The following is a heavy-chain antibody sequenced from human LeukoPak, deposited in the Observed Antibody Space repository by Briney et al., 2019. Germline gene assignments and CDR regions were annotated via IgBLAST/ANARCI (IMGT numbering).Heavy chain of an antibody. CDR3: ARGYDTTGYFSY. V-gene: IGHV7-4-1*02. D-gene: IGHD3-22*01. J-gene: IGHJ4*02. CDR1: GYTFTTYP. Sequence: ASVKVSCKASGYTFTTYPINWVRQAPGQRLEYMGWINTNTRNPTYAQGFTGRFVLSSDTSVSTAYLQISNLKTEDTAVYYCARGYDTTGYFSYWGQGTLVTVSS. CDR2: INTNTRNP.